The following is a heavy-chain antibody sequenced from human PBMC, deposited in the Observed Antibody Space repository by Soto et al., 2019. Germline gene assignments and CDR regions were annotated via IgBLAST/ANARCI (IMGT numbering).Heavy chain of an antibody. CDR2: IVPMLGTP. CDR1: GGTFDNFI. CDR3: ASNGTYSSSLSQYSGMDV. D-gene: IGHD1-26*01. V-gene: IGHV1-69*01. J-gene: IGHJ6*02. Sequence: QVQLVQSGAEVKEPGSSVRVSCKASGGTFDNFIMNWVRQTPGQGLEWMGGIVPMLGTPTYAEKFKGRVTISATGATSTACREETGLRSEDTDISYCASNGTYSSSLSQYSGMDVWGQGTTVTVSS.